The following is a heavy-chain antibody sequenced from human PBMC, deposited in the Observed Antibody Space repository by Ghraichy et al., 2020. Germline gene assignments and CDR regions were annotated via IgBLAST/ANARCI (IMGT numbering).Heavy chain of an antibody. V-gene: IGHV4-39*01. CDR1: GGSISSSSYY. J-gene: IGHJ4*02. Sequence: SETLSLTCTVSGGSISSSSYYWGWIRQPPGKGLEWIGSIYYSGSTYYNPSLKSRVTISVDTSKNQFSLKLSSVTAADTAVYYCARQGRMATITMFDYWGQGTLVTVSS. CDR3: ARQGRMATITMFDY. CDR2: IYYSGST. D-gene: IGHD5-24*01.